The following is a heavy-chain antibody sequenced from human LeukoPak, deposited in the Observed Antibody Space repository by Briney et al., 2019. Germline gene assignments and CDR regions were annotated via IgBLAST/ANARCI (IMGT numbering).Heavy chain of an antibody. J-gene: IGHJ4*02. CDR1: GFTVSSSY. CDR2: MYSGGTT. Sequence: PGGSLRLSCTGSGFTVSSSYMSWVRQTPGKGLEWVSVMYSGGTTYYADSVKGRFTIPRDSSKNTVNLQMNSLRAEDTAVYYCARDRRDGYCLGHWGQGTLVTVSS. CDR3: ARDRRDGYCLGH. D-gene: IGHD2-2*03. V-gene: IGHV3-66*01.